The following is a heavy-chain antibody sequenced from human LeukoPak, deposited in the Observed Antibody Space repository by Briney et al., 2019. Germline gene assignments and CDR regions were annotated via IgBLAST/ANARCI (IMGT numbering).Heavy chain of an antibody. J-gene: IGHJ6*03. D-gene: IGHD6-6*01. Sequence: SETLSLTCTVSGGSISSCSYYWSWIRQAGGKGLEWIGRIYTSGSTNYNPSLKSRVTISVDTSKNQFSLNLSSVTAADTAVYYCARAPSFYMDVWGKGTTVTVSS. CDR2: IYTSGST. CDR1: GGSISSCSYY. V-gene: IGHV4-61*02. CDR3: ARAPSFYMDV.